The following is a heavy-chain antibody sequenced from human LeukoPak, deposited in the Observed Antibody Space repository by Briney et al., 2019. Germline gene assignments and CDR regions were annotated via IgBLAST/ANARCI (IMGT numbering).Heavy chain of an antibody. J-gene: IGHJ4*02. CDR1: GYTFTSYG. D-gene: IGHD3-10*01. Sequence: GASVKVSCKASGYTFTSYGISWVRQAPGQGLEWMGWISAYNGNTNYAQKLQGRVTMTTDTSTSTAYMELRSLRSDDTAVYYRARSDQDYYGSVYYFDYWGQGTLVTVSS. CDR3: ARSDQDYYGSVYYFDY. V-gene: IGHV1-18*01. CDR2: ISAYNGNT.